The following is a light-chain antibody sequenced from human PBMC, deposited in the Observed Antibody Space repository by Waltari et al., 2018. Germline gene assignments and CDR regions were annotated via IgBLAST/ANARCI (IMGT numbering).Light chain of an antibody. J-gene: IGLJ2*01. Sequence: QSALTQPASVSGSPGQSITVSCIGPGSAVGASYLVSWYQHHPVKAPQLIIYDVTHRPSGVSVRFSASKSGNTASLTISGLQPEDEADYYCCSHPSFGPVLFGGGTRLTVL. CDR2: DVT. CDR1: GSAVGASYL. CDR3: CSHPSFGPVL. V-gene: IGLV2-14*03.